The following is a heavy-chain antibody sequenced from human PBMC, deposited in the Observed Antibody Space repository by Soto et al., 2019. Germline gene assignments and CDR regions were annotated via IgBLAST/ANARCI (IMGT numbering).Heavy chain of an antibody. V-gene: IGHV3-74*01. J-gene: IGHJ4*02. CDR3: ARDLGGYASH. D-gene: IGHD3-16*01. Sequence: EVQLVEPGGGLVQPGGSLRLSCAASGFTFSNYWMHWVRQAPGKGPVWVSRINTDGSTTNYADSVKGRFTISRDNAKNTLYLQTNSLGADDTAVYYCARDLGGYASHWGQGTLVTVSS. CDR2: INTDGSTT. CDR1: GFTFSNYW.